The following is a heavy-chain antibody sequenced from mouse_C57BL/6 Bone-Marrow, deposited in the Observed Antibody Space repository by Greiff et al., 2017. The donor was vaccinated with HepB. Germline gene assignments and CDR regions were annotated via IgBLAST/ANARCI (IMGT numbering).Heavy chain of an antibody. D-gene: IGHD1-1*01. Sequence: VQLQQSGAELARPGASVKLSCKASGYTFTSYGISWVKQRTGQGLEWIGEIYPRSGNTYYNEKFKGKATLTADKSSSTAYMGLRSLTSEDSAVYFCAREGDGSRSFDYWGQGTTLTVAS. J-gene: IGHJ2*01. V-gene: IGHV1-81*01. CDR1: GYTFTSYG. CDR3: AREGDGSRSFDY. CDR2: IYPRSGNT.